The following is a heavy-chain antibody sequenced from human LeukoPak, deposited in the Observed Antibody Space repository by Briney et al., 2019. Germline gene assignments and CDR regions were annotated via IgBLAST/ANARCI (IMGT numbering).Heavy chain of an antibody. D-gene: IGHD3-9*01. V-gene: IGHV1-2*02. J-gene: IGHJ4*02. CDR3: AKAPVGLRYFDWQAHGGY. CDR1: GYTFTGYY. Sequence: ASVKVSRKASGYTFTGYYMHWVRQAPGQGLEWMGWINPNSGGTNYAQKFQGRVTMTRDTSISTAYMELSRLRSDDTAVYYCAKAPVGLRYFDWQAHGGYWGQGTLVTVSS. CDR2: INPNSGGT.